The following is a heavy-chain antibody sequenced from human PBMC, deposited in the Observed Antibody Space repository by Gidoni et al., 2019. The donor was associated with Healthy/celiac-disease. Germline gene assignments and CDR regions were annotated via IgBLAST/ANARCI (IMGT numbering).Heavy chain of an antibody. D-gene: IGHD2-21*02. V-gene: IGHV1-18*04. J-gene: IGHJ4*02. CDR2: ISAYNGNT. CDR1: GYTCTSYG. CDR3: ARTGLLAYCGGDCYYFDY. Sequence: QVQLVQSGAEVKKPGASVKVSCKASGYTCTSYGISWVRQAPGQGLEWMGWISAYNGNTNYAQQLQGRVTMATDTSTSTAYMELRSLRSDDTAVYYCARTGLLAYCGGDCYYFDYWGQGTLVTVSS.